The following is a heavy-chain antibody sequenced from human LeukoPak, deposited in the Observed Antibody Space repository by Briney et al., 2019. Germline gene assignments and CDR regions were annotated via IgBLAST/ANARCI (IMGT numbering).Heavy chain of an antibody. V-gene: IGHV3-66*01. D-gene: IGHD6-19*01. CDR3: AKDEALRVAGNFDY. CDR2: IYSGGST. CDR1: EFSVGSNY. J-gene: IGHJ4*02. Sequence: GGSLRLSCAASEFSVGSNYMTWVRQAPGKGLEWVSLIYSGGSTYYADSVKGRFTISRDDSKNTAYLQMNSLKTEDTAVYYCAKDEALRVAGNFDYWGQGTLVTVSS.